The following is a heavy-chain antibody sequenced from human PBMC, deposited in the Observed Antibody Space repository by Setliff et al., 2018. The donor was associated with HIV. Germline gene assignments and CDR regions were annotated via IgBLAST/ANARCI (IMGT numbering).Heavy chain of an antibody. CDR3: WAARTTVAAFDV. CDR2: VKSKAKGETT. V-gene: IGHV3-49*04. J-gene: IGHJ3*01. Sequence: SCTGSGFTFGDFSISWVRQAPGKGLQWVSFVKSKAKGETTQYAPAVKGRFIISRDDSKNIAHLQMNNLKSDDTGLYYCWAARTTVAAFDVWGQGQMVTVSS. CDR1: GFTFGDFS. D-gene: IGHD4-17*01.